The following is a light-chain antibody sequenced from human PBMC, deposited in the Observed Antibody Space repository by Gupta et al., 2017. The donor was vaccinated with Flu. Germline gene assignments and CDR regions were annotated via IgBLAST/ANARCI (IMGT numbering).Light chain of an antibody. J-gene: IGKJ2*01. CDR3: MQALQTPWT. CDR1: QSLLHSNGYNY. CDR2: LGS. V-gene: IGKV2-28*01. Sequence: VTPGEPAPISCRSSQSLLHSNGYNYLDWYLQKPGQSPHLLIDLGSNRASGVPDRFSGSGSGTDFTLKISRVEAEDVGVYYCMQALQTPWTFGQGTKLEIK.